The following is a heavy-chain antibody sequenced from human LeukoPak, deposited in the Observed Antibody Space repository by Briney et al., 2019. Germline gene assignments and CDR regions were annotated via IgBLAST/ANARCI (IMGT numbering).Heavy chain of an antibody. V-gene: IGHV1-18*01. CDR2: ISAYDGNT. CDR1: GYPFTSYG. CDR3: ARDGYGSGKGYFDY. D-gene: IGHD3-10*01. Sequence: ASVKVSCKASGYPFTSYGFSWVRQAPGQGLEWMGWISAYDGNTNSAQKFQGRVTMTTDTSTSTAYLELRSLGSDDTAVYYCARDGYGSGKGYFDYWGQGTLVTVSS. J-gene: IGHJ4*02.